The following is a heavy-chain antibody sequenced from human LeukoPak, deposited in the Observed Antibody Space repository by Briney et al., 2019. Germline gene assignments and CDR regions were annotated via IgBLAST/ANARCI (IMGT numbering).Heavy chain of an antibody. CDR2: IIPIFGTA. J-gene: IGHJ4*02. D-gene: IGHD3-10*01. V-gene: IGHV1-69*06. Sequence: ASVKVSCKASGGTFSSYAISWVRQAPGQGLEWMGGIIPIFGTANYAQKFQGRVTITADKSTSTAYMELSSLRSEDTAVYYCARGTLGANRGGYFDYWGQGTLVTVSS. CDR3: ARGTLGANRGGYFDY. CDR1: GGTFSSYA.